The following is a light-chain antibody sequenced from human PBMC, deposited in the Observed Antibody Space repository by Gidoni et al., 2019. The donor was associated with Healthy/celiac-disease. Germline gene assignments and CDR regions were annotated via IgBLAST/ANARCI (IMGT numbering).Light chain of an antibody. CDR2: GAS. Sequence: EIVLTQSPGTLSLSPGEGATLSCRASQSVSSSYLAWYQQKPGQAPRLLIYGASSRATDIPDRFSGSGSGTDFTLTISRLEPEDFAVYYCQQYGSSPPGITFGQGTRLESK. J-gene: IGKJ5*01. V-gene: IGKV3-20*01. CDR3: QQYGSSPPGIT. CDR1: QSVSSSY.